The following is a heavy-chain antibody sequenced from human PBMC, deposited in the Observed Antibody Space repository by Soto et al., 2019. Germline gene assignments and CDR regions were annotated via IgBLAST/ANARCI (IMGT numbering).Heavy chain of an antibody. D-gene: IGHD1-20*01. V-gene: IGHV4-39*01. CDR3: ARLFNNTNWFDP. J-gene: IGHJ5*02. Sequence: PSETLSLTCTVSGGSISISSYYLGWIRQPPGKGLEWIGSIYYSGSTYYNPSLKSRVTISVDTSKNQFSLKLSSVTAADTAVYYCARLFNNTNWFDPWGQGNLVTVSS. CDR1: GGSISISSYY. CDR2: IYYSGST.